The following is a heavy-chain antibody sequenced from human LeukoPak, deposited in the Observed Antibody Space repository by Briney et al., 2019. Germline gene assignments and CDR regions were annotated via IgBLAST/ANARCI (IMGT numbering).Heavy chain of an antibody. V-gene: IGHV1-2*02. Sequence: ASVKVSCKASGYTFTGYYMHWVRQAPGQGLEWMGWINPNSGGTNYAQKFQGGVTMTRDTSISTAYMELSRLRSDDTAFYYCARGLDDYGNSYYYMDVWGKGTTVTISS. J-gene: IGHJ6*03. CDR1: GYTFTGYY. CDR2: INPNSGGT. CDR3: ARGLDDYGNSYYYMDV. D-gene: IGHD4-17*01.